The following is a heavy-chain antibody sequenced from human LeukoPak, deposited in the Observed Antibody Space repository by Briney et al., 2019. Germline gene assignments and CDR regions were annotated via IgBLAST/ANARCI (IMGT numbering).Heavy chain of an antibody. CDR2: ISGSGSTI. CDR1: GFTFSRYE. CDR3: ARDTVGYCSTTSCYGMDV. V-gene: IGHV3-48*03. J-gene: IGHJ6*04. D-gene: IGHD2-2*01. Sequence: GGSLRLSCAASGFTFSRYEMNWVRQAPGKGLEWVSYISGSGSTIYYADSVKGRFTISRDSAKNSLSLQMNSLRAEDTAVYYCARDTVGYCSTTSCYGMDVWGKGTTVTVSS.